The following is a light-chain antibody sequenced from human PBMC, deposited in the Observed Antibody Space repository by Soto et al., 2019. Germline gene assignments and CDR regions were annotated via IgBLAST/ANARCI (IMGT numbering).Light chain of an antibody. Sequence: DIPMTQSPSSLSASVGDRVSITCRASQGISTYLAWYQQKPGKIPKVLIYAASTLQSGVPSRFSGSGSGTDFTLTISSLQPEDVATYYCQKYDSAPWTFGRGTKVEIK. V-gene: IGKV1-27*01. CDR3: QKYDSAPWT. CDR2: AAS. J-gene: IGKJ1*01. CDR1: QGISTY.